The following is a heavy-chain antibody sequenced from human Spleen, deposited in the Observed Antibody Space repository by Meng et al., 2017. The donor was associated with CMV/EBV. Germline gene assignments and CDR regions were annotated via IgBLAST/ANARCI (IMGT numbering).Heavy chain of an antibody. CDR2: IYYSGST. V-gene: IGHV4-39*07. CDR3: ARLIPDWDWYFDL. Sequence: SETLSLTCTVSGGSISSSSYYWGWIRQPPGKGLEWIGNIYYSGSTYYNPSLKSRVTISVDTSKNQFSLRLSSVTAADTAVYYCARLIPDWDWYFDLWGRGTLVTVSS. J-gene: IGHJ2*01. CDR1: GGSISSSSYY. D-gene: IGHD3-9*01.